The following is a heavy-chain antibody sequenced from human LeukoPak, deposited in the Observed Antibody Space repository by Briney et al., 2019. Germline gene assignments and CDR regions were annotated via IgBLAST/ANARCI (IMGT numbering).Heavy chain of an antibody. J-gene: IGHJ4*02. D-gene: IGHD5-12*01. CDR2: ISSSSSYI. CDR3: ARDLGGYSGYEVFDY. Sequence: PGGSLRLSCAASGSTFSSYSMNWVRQAPGKGLEWVSSISSSSSYIYYADSVKGRFTISSDNAKNSLYLQMNSLRAEDTAVYYCARDLGGYSGYEVFDYWGQGTLVTVSS. CDR1: GSTFSSYS. V-gene: IGHV3-21*01.